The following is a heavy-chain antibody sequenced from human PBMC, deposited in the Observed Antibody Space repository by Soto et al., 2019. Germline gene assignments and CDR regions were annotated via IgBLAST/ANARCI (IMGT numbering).Heavy chain of an antibody. CDR3: ARSWYYYGSGGLDY. D-gene: IGHD3-10*01. Sequence: GESLKISCKGSGYSFTSYWISCVRQMPGKGLEWMGRIDPSDSYTKYWPSFQGHVTISADKSTSTAYLQWSSLKASDTAMYYCARSWYYYGSGGLDYWGQGTLVTVSS. CDR2: IDPSDSYT. V-gene: IGHV5-10-1*01. CDR1: GYSFTSYW. J-gene: IGHJ4*02.